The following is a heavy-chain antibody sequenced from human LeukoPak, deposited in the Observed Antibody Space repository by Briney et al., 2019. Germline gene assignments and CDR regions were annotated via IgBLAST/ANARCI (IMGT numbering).Heavy chain of an antibody. CDR3: AKDIGRRIFGVAYDAFHV. V-gene: IGHV3-30*02. J-gene: IGHJ3*01. CDR2: IRHDGTNK. D-gene: IGHD3-3*01. Sequence: GGSLRLSCAAPGFPFSSFAMHWVRQAPGKGLEWVALIRHDGTNKYHSNSVQGRFTISRDNSKNTLYLQMNSLRVEDTAIYYCAKDIGRRIFGVAYDAFHVWGQGTMVTVSS. CDR1: GFPFSSFA.